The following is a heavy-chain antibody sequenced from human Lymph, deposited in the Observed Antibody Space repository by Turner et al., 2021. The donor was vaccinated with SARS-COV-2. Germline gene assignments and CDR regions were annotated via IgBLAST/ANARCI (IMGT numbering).Heavy chain of an antibody. CDR1: GYTFTGSY. D-gene: IGHD3-3*01. Sequence: QVQLVQSGVEVKTPGASVQVSCQASGYTFTGSYMHWVRQAPGQGLEWIGWINPNSGGTNYAQKFQGRVTMTRDTSISTAYMELSRLRSDDTAVYYCARDVERYNDFWSGYSGGYGLDVWGQGTTVTVSS. CDR3: ARDVERYNDFWSGYSGGYGLDV. J-gene: IGHJ6*02. CDR2: INPNSGGT. V-gene: IGHV1-2*02.